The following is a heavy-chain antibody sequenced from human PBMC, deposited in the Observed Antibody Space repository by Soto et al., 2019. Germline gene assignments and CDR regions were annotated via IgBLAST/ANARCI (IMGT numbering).Heavy chain of an antibody. V-gene: IGHV3-30*18. D-gene: IGHD3-22*01. CDR2: ISNDGSNK. Sequence: GGSLRLSCGASGFTFSNYGMHWVRQAPGKGLEWVAFISNDGSNKNYADSVKGRFSISRDNSENTLSLQLNSLRAEDTAVYFCAKAQLPVYYCHSRGPFASSGQGTLVTVSS. J-gene: IGHJ4*02. CDR3: AKAQLPVYYCHSRGPFAS. CDR1: GFTFSNYG.